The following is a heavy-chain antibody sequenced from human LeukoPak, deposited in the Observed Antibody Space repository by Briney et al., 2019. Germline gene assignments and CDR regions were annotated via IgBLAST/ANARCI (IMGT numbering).Heavy chain of an antibody. J-gene: IGHJ4*02. Sequence: GGSLRLSCAASGFTFSSYAMSWVRQAPGKGLEWVSAISGSGGSTYYADSVKGRFTISRDNSKNTLYLQMNSLRAEDTAVYYCAALITIFGESLDDWGQGTLVTVSS. CDR2: ISGSGGST. CDR3: AALITIFGESLDD. V-gene: IGHV3-23*01. D-gene: IGHD3-3*01. CDR1: GFTFSSYA.